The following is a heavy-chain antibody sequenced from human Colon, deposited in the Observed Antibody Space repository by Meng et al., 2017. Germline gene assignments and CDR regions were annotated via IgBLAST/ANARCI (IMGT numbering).Heavy chain of an antibody. CDR2: IYYSGST. CDR1: GGSIRSGGCY. Sequence: QVPLQGSGPGLVKPSQTRSLTWTVSGGSIRSGGCYWSWIRQPPGKGLEWIGYIYYSGSTYYNPSLKSRVTISVDTSKSRFSLKLSSVTAADTAVYYCARGYYDSSGYGYWYFDLWGRGTLVTVSS. J-gene: IGHJ2*01. V-gene: IGHV4-30-4*01. CDR3: ARGYYDSSGYGYWYFDL. D-gene: IGHD3-22*01.